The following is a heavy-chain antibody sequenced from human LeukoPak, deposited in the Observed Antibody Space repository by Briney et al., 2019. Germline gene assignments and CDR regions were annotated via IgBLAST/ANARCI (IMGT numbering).Heavy chain of an antibody. V-gene: IGHV4-59*01. D-gene: IGHD3-22*01. J-gene: IGHJ3*02. CDR3: ARETYYYDSSGYFDAFDI. Sequence: SETLSLTCLVSGGSIRSYDWSWIRQPPGKGLEWIGYIYYSGSTNYNPSLKSRVTISVDTSKNQFSLKLSSVTAADTAVYYCARETYYYDSSGYFDAFDIWGQGTMVTVSS. CDR2: IYYSGST. CDR1: GGSIRSYD.